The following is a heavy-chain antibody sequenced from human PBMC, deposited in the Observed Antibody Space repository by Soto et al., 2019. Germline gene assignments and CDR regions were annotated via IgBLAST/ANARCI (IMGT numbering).Heavy chain of an antibody. CDR1: GGFFSAYY. V-gene: IGHV4-34*01. CDR2: INHSGGT. J-gene: IGHJ1*01. CDR3: ATNGDYYDGSGTKYFQH. D-gene: IGHD3-22*01. Sequence: SESLSIACALYGGFFSAYYWSWIRQPPGKGLEWIGEINHSGGTSYNPSLKSRVTISVDTSKSQFSLKLTSVTAADTAVYYCATNGDYYDGSGTKYFQHWGQGTLVTVSS.